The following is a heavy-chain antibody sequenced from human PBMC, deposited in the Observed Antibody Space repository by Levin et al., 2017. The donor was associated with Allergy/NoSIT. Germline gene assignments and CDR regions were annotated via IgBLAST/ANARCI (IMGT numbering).Heavy chain of an antibody. V-gene: IGHV4-39*01. CDR1: GASIRSSKYY. CDR3: ASSPAKIEYFQH. J-gene: IGHJ1*01. CDR2: ISYSGRT. Sequence: SETLSLTCIVSGASIRSSKYYWGWFRQPPGKGLEWIGTISYSGRTYYNPSLQSRVSISVATSKNHFSLKLTSVTAADTAAYYCASSPAKIEYFQHWGQGTLLTVSS.